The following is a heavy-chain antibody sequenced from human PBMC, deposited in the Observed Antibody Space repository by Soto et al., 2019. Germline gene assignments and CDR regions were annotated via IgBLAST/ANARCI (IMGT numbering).Heavy chain of an antibody. CDR2: ISAYTGNT. CDR1: GYTFTTYD. CDR3: ARVYCSGGSCYAIDY. V-gene: IGHV1-18*01. D-gene: IGHD2-15*01. J-gene: IGHJ4*02. Sequence: GASVKVSCKASGYTFTTYDISWVRQAPGQGLEWMGWISAYTGNTHYAQKLQDRVTMTTDTSTSTVYMELSSLRSEDTAVYYCARVYCSGGSCYAIDYWGQGTLVTVSS.